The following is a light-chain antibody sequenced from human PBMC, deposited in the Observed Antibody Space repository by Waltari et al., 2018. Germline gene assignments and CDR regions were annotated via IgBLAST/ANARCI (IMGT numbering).Light chain of an antibody. V-gene: IGKV4-1*01. CDR3: REYYSTFSVT. CDR1: QTVLSSPSQKNL. Sequence: DIVMTQSPDSLAVSLGERATINCKSSQTVLSSPSQKNLVSWYQQKPGQPPKLLMYWAYTRESGVPDRFSGSESGTDFTLTISNLQAEDVGIYYCREYYSTFSVTFGQWTRLEIK. J-gene: IGKJ5*01. CDR2: WAY.